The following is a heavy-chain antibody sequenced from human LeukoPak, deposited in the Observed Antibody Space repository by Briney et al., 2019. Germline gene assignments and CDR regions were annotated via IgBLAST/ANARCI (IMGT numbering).Heavy chain of an antibody. CDR3: ARVQVLDDYGDYMGWFDP. D-gene: IGHD4-17*01. CDR1: GYTFTSYD. J-gene: IGHJ5*02. V-gene: IGHV1-8*03. Sequence: ASVKVSCKASGYTFTSYDINWVRQATGQGLEWMGWMNPNSGNTGYAQKFQGRVTITRNTSISTAYMELSSLRSEDTAVYYCARVQVLDDYGDYMGWFDPWGQGTLVTVSS. CDR2: MNPNSGNT.